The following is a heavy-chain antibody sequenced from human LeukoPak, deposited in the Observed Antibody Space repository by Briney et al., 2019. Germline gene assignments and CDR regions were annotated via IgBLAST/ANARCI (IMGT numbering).Heavy chain of an antibody. Sequence: PSETLSLTCTVSGGSISSYYWSWIRQPPGKGLEWIGYIYYSGSTNYNPSLKSRVTISVDTSKNQFSLKLSSVTAADTAVYYCARDIGYCSGGSCYLDAFDIWGQGTMVTVSS. J-gene: IGHJ3*02. CDR2: IYYSGST. CDR3: ARDIGYCSGGSCYLDAFDI. V-gene: IGHV4-59*01. D-gene: IGHD2-15*01. CDR1: GGSISSYY.